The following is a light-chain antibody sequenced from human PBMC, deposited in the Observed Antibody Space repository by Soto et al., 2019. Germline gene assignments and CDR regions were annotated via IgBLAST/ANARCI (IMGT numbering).Light chain of an antibody. CDR2: ENN. V-gene: IGLV1-51*01. Sequence: QSVLTQPPSASAAPGQKVTISCSGSSSNIGNNYVSWYQQLPGTAPKLLIYENNKRPSGIPDRFSGSKSGTSATLGITGLQTGDEADYYCGTCDKSLSAGVFGGGTKLTVL. CDR1: SSNIGNNY. CDR3: GTCDKSLSAGV. J-gene: IGLJ3*02.